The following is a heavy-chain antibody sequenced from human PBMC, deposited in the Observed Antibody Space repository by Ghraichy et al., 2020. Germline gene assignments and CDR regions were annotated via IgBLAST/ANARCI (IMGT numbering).Heavy chain of an antibody. D-gene: IGHD1-26*01. V-gene: IGHV4-59*08. CDR1: GHSMNNYY. CDR3: ARHKDDSGSLRTFNWFDP. CDR2: VHHVGST. J-gene: IGHJ5*02. Sequence: GSLSLTCTVSGHSMNNYYWSWIRQPPGKGLEWIGYVHHVGSTDYSPSFKRRATISLDTSKNQFYLRLTSVTAADTAVYYCARHKDDSGSLRTFNWFDPWGQGTHVAVSS.